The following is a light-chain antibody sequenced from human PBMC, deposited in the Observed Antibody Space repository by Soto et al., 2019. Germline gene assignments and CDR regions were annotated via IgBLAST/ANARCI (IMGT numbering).Light chain of an antibody. V-gene: IGKV3-15*01. Sequence: EMVVTQSPATLSVSPGERATLSCRASQDVSSNLAWYQQKPGQAPSLLIYGASTRATGTPARFSGSGSGIEFTLTISSLQSEDYAVYFCQQYIRWPLTFGGGTKVE. CDR3: QQYIRWPLT. CDR2: GAS. J-gene: IGKJ4*01. CDR1: QDVSSN.